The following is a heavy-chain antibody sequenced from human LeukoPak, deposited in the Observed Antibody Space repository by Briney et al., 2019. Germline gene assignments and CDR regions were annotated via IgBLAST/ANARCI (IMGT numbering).Heavy chain of an antibody. D-gene: IGHD6-19*01. J-gene: IGHJ4*02. V-gene: IGHV4-59*01. CDR2: IYYSGST. Sequence: SETLSLTCTVSGGSISSYYWSWIRQPPGKGLEWIGYIYYSGSTNYNPSLKSRVTISVDTSKNQFSLKLSSVTAADTAVYYCARESGPGYSSGWYNYWGQGTLVTVSS. CDR1: GGSISSYY. CDR3: ARESGPGYSSGWYNY.